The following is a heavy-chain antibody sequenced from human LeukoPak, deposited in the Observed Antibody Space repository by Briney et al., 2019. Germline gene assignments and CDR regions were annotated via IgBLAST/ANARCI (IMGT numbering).Heavy chain of an antibody. J-gene: IGHJ4*02. V-gene: IGHV3-74*01. Sequence: WGSLRLSCEASGCTFSNHWMHWVRQAPGKGLVWVSVISKDGSTSIYADSVRGRLTISRDNAKNTLYMQRNRLGVETTFVYYGARDGSYYYDSSGLQVYRDYWGQGTLVTVSS. CDR3: ARDGSYYYDSSGLQVYRDY. CDR2: ISKDGSTS. D-gene: IGHD3-22*01. CDR1: GCTFSNHW.